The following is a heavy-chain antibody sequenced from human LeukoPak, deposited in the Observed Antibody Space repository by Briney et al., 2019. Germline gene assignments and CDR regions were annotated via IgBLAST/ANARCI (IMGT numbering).Heavy chain of an antibody. J-gene: IGHJ3*02. D-gene: IGHD6-13*01. CDR1: GYTFTGYY. V-gene: IGHV1-2*02. CDR3: AVPGAAAYAFDI. Sequence: ASVKVSCKASGYTFTGYYMHWVRQAPGQGLDWMGWINPNSGGTNYAQKFQGRVTMTRDTSIRTAYMELSRLRSDDTAVYYCAVPGAAAYAFDIWGQGTMVTVSS. CDR2: INPNSGGT.